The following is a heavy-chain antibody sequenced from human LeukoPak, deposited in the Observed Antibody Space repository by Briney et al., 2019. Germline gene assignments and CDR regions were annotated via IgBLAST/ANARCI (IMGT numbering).Heavy chain of an antibody. CDR2: IYYSGST. CDR1: GGSFSGYY. CDR3: ARDRDYYYYYMDV. D-gene: IGHD3-10*01. V-gene: IGHV4-59*01. Sequence: SETLSLTCAVYGGSFSGYYWSWIRQPPGKGLEWIGYIYYSGSTNYNPSLKSRVTISVDTSKNQFSLKLSSVTAADTAVYYCARDRDYYYYYMDVWGKGTTVTVSS. J-gene: IGHJ6*03.